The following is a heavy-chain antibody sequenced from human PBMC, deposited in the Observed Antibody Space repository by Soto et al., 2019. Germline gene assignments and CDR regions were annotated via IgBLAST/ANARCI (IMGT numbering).Heavy chain of an antibody. D-gene: IGHD5-12*01. V-gene: IGHV4-59*01. CDR2: IYYSGST. CDR1: GGSISSYY. CDR3: ARVGYSGYDCLDY. J-gene: IGHJ4*02. Sequence: SETLSLTCTVSGGSISSYYWSWIRQPPGKGLEWIWYIYYSGSTNYNPALKSRGTISVDTSQNQFSLKLSSVTAADTAVYYCARVGYSGYDCLDYWGQGTLVTVSS.